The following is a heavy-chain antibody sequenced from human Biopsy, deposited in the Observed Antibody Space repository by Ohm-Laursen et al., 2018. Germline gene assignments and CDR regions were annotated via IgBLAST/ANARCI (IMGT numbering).Heavy chain of an antibody. V-gene: IGHV4-59*01. CDR1: GGSISSDY. CDR3: ARATNSTGWPYYYFYGMEV. Sequence: SETLSLTCTVSGGSISSDYWSWIRQTPGQGLEWIGYIYYSGSTNYNPSLKSRVTISVDTSKNQFSLRLNSVTAADTAVYYCARATNSTGWPYYYFYGMEVWGQGTTVTVSS. CDR2: IYYSGST. D-gene: IGHD2/OR15-2a*01. J-gene: IGHJ6*02.